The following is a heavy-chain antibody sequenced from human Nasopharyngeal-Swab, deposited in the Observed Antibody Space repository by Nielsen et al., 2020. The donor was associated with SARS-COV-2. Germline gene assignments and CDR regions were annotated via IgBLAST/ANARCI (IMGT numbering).Heavy chain of an antibody. CDR2: IYPNGRT. V-gene: IGHV3-66*01. Sequence: GESLKISCAASEFSVSSNYMNWVRQSPGKGLEWVSMIYPNGRTYYAESVKGRFIISRGTSKNTMSLQMNSLRVDDTALYYCTTSEAAGTVGDIWGQGTMVTVSS. CDR1: EFSVSSNY. D-gene: IGHD6-13*01. J-gene: IGHJ3*02. CDR3: TTSEAAGTVGDI.